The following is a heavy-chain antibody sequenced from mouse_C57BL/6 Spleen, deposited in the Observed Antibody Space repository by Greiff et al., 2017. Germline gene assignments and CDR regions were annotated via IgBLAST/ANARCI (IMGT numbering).Heavy chain of an antibody. Sequence: QVQLQQPGTELVTPGASVTLSCKASGYTFTSYWMHWVKQRPGQGLEWIGNINPSNGGTNYNEKFKSKATLTVDKSSSTAYMQLSSLTSEDSAVYYCARGGYSNHRDFDYWGQGTTLTVSS. D-gene: IGHD2-5*01. CDR1: GYTFTSYW. CDR2: INPSNGGT. CDR3: ARGGYSNHRDFDY. V-gene: IGHV1-53*01. J-gene: IGHJ2*01.